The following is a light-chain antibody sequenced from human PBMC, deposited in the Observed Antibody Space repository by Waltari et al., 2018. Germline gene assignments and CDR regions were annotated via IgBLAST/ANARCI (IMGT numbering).Light chain of an antibody. CDR1: YNDVETYNL. CDR2: EVN. Sequence: QSALTQPASVSGSPGQSITISCSGTYNDVETYNLVSWYQHSPGKAPKLLIYEVNRRPSGVSNRFSGSKSGNTASLTIPVLQAEDEADYYCCSYARAGTLLFGGGTKLTVL. CDR3: CSYARAGTLL. J-gene: IGLJ2*01. V-gene: IGLV2-23*02.